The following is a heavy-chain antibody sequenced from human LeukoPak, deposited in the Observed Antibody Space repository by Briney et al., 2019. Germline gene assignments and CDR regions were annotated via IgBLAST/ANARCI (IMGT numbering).Heavy chain of an antibody. J-gene: IGHJ4*01. CDR2: INTRADET. V-gene: IGHV3-23*01. D-gene: IGHD6-19*01. CDR1: GFSFSNYG. CDR3: ERDPSDYEWQRGWYRDF. Sequence: GGSLRLSCAASGFSFSNYGMSWFRQAPGKGLEWVSTINTRADETHYADSVRGRFTIFRANSKSTLALHMSTLRVEDTAVYYCERDPSDYEWQRGWYRDFWGRGSQVTVSS.